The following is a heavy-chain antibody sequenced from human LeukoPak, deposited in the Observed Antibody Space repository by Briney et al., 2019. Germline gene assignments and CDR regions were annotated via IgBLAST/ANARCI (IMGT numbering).Heavy chain of an antibody. J-gene: IGHJ6*03. CDR3: ARLAAGTPDTYYYYYMDV. Sequence: ASVKVSCKASGYTFTSYYMHWVRQAPGQGLEWMGWISAYNGNTNYAQKLQGRVTMTTDTSTSTAYMELRSLRSDDTAVYYCARLAAGTPDTYYYYYMDVWGKGTTVTVSS. D-gene: IGHD6-13*01. V-gene: IGHV1-18*04. CDR1: GYTFTSYY. CDR2: ISAYNGNT.